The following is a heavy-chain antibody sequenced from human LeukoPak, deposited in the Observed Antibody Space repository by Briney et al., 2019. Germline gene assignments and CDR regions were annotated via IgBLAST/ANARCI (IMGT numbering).Heavy chain of an antibody. CDR2: IYHSGST. Sequence: PSETLSLTCAVSGGSISSSNWWSWVRQPPGKGLEWIGEIYHSGSTNYNPSLRSRVTISVDKSNNQFSLKLSSVTAADTAVYYCARDLRGMVDYWGQGTLVTVSS. V-gene: IGHV4-4*02. J-gene: IGHJ4*02. CDR1: GGSISSSNW. D-gene: IGHD3-16*01. CDR3: ARDLRGMVDY.